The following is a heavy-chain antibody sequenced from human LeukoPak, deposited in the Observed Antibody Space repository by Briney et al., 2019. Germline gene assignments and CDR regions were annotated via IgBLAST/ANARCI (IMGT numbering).Heavy chain of an antibody. J-gene: IGHJ4*02. Sequence: PGGSLRLSCAVSGFTSTNYWMTWVRQAPGKGLQWVAFIRCDGSNKYYADSVKGRFTISRDNSKNTLYLQMNSLRAEDTAVYYCAKVGVWFGELYHFDYWGQGTLVTVSS. CDR2: IRCDGSNK. V-gene: IGHV3-30*02. CDR1: GFTSTNYW. CDR3: AKVGVWFGELYHFDY. D-gene: IGHD3-10*01.